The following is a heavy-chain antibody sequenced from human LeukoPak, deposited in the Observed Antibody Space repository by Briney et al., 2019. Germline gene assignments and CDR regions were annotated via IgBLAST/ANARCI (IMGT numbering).Heavy chain of an antibody. CDR3: ARVPPTYPAYYFDS. CDR1: GGSISSYY. D-gene: IGHD1-1*01. J-gene: IGHJ4*02. V-gene: IGHV4-59*01. Sequence: SETLSLTCTVSGGSISSYYWSWIRQPPGKGLEWIGYIYNSGSTDYNPYLKSRVTISVDTSKNQFSLKLSSVTAADTAIYYCARVPPTYPAYYFDSWGQGTLVTVSS. CDR2: IYNSGST.